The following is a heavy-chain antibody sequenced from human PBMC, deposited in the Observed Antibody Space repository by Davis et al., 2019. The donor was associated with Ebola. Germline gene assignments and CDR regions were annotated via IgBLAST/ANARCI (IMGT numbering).Heavy chain of an antibody. Sequence: GESVKISCKGSGYTFSRYWIGRVRQMPGKGLEWMGIIYPGDSDTRYSPSFQGQVTISVDKSISTAYLQWSSLKASDTAMYYCARRYCSGTSCYVDYWGQGTLVTVSS. CDR3: ARRYCSGTSCYVDY. CDR2: IYPGDSDT. V-gene: IGHV5-51*01. CDR1: GYTFSRYW. J-gene: IGHJ4*02. D-gene: IGHD2-2*01.